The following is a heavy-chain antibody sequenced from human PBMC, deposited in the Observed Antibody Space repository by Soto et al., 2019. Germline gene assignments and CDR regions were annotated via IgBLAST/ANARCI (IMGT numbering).Heavy chain of an antibody. J-gene: IGHJ5*02. CDR3: ARHPSDFWCDP. CDR2: IYYSGST. CDR1: GGSISSSSYF. Sequence: QLQLQESGPGLVKPSETLSLTCSVSGGSISSSSYFWGWIRQPPGKGLEWIGSIYYSGSTYYNPSLESRVTVSVDTSKNQFSLKLSSVTAADTAVYYCARHPSDFWCDPWGQGTLVTVSS. D-gene: IGHD2-21*02. V-gene: IGHV4-39*01.